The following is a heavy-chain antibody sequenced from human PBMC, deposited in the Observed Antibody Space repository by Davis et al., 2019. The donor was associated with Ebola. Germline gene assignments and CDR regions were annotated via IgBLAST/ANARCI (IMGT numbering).Heavy chain of an antibody. V-gene: IGHV1-18*01. CDR2: ISAYNGNT. Sequence: AASVKVSCKASGYTFTSYGISWVRQAPGQGLEWMGWISAYNGNTNYAQKLQGRVTMTTDTSTSTAYMELRSLRSDDTAVYYCARDKEGLSYYYYGMDVWGQGTTVTVSS. D-gene: IGHD3-3*01. CDR3: ARDKEGLSYYYYGMDV. CDR1: GYTFTSYG. J-gene: IGHJ6*02.